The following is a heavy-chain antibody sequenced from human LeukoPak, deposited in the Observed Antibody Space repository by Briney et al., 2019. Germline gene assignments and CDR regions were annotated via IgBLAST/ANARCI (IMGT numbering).Heavy chain of an antibody. V-gene: IGHV4-4*07. CDR1: GGSISSYY. Sequence: SETLSLTCTVSGGSISSYYWSWIRQPAGKGLEWIGRIYPSGSINYNPSLKSRVTMSVDTSKNRFSLKLSSVTAADTAVYYCARSGIVVPAAIDYYYYMDVWGKGTTVTVSS. CDR3: ARSGIVVPAAIDYYYYMDV. D-gene: IGHD2-2*02. CDR2: IYPSGSI. J-gene: IGHJ6*03.